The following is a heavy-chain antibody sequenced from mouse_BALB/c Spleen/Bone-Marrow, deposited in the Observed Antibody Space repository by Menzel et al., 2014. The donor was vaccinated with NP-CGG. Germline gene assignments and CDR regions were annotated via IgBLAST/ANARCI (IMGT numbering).Heavy chain of an antibody. V-gene: IGHV1-4*01. CDR1: GYTFTSYT. CDR2: INPTSYYT. D-gene: IGHD3-3*01. J-gene: IGHJ2*01. Sequence: VQLQESGAELARPGASVKGSCKASGYTFTSYTIYWIKERPGQGLEWIGYINPTSYYTEYNQKFKDKATLTSDKSSSTAYMQLNSRTSEDSAAYYCARKGLARGNWGQGTTLTVSS. CDR3: ARKGLARGN.